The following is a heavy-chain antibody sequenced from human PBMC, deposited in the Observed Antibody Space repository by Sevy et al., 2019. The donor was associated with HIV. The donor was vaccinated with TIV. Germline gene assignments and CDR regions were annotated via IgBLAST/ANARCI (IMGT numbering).Heavy chain of an antibody. CDR3: ARGGGSPMNWFDP. CDR1: GGSISSYY. CDR2: IYYSGST. D-gene: IGHD2-2*01. Sequence: SETLSLTCTVSGGSISSYYWSWIRQPPGKGLEWIGYIYYSGSTNYNPSLKSRVTISVDTSKNQFSLKLSSVTAADTAVYYCARGGGSPMNWFDPWGQGTLVTVSS. J-gene: IGHJ5*02. V-gene: IGHV4-59*13.